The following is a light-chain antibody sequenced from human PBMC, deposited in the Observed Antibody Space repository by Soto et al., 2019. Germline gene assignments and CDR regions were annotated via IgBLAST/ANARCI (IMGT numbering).Light chain of an antibody. Sequence: DIQVTQSPSSLSASVGDRVTITCRASQTISTYLNWYQQKPGKAPRLLIYDASSLLSGVPSRFSGSGSGTDFTLTIASLQPEDFSTYCCQQSDSTPYTFGQGTKVDI. CDR3: QQSDSTPYT. CDR2: DAS. J-gene: IGKJ2*01. CDR1: QTISTY. V-gene: IGKV1-39*01.